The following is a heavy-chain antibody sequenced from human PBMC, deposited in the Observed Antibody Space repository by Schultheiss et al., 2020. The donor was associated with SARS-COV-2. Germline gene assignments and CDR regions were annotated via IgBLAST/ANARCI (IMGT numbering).Heavy chain of an antibody. J-gene: IGHJ1*01. CDR3: AKRGVGATHAEYFQH. CDR1: GFTFSGSA. D-gene: IGHD1-26*01. CDR2: ISYDGSNK. Sequence: GGSLRLSCAASGFTFSGSAMHWVRQAPGKGLEWVAVISYDGSNKYYADSVKGRFTISRDNSKNTLYLQMNSLRAEDTAVYYCAKRGVGATHAEYFQHWGQGTLVTVSS. V-gene: IGHV3-30*18.